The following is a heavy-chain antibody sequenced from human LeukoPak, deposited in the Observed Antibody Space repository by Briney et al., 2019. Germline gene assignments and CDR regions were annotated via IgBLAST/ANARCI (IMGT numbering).Heavy chain of an antibody. CDR3: AREPAAVVTAMVTREY. V-gene: IGHV1-46*01. Sequence: ASVKVSCKASGYTFSIYYMHWGRQTPGQGLEWMGIINASGGSTSYAQKVQRRDTMTRDTSTSAVYMELSSLRSEETAVYNCAREPAAVVTAMVTREYWGQGAVVTVSS. J-gene: IGHJ4*02. CDR2: INASGGST. D-gene: IGHD5-18*01. CDR1: GYTFSIYY.